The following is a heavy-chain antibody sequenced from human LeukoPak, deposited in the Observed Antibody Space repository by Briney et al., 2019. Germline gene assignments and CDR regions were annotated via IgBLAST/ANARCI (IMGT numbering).Heavy chain of an antibody. V-gene: IGHV5-51*01. CDR1: GYSFTSYW. CDR3: ARRGGATGGGSDAFDF. Sequence: GESLKISCKCSGYSFTSYWIGWGRQMPGEALEWRGIIVPGDSDTRYSPSFQGQVTISADKSINTASLQWSRLKASDTAMYYCARRGGATGGGSDAFDFWGQGTMVTVSS. CDR2: IVPGDSDT. D-gene: IGHD4-23*01. J-gene: IGHJ3*01.